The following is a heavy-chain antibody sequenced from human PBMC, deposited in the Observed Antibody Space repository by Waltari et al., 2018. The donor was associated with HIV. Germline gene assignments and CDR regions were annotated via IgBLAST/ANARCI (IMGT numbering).Heavy chain of an antibody. CDR2: ISYDGSNK. CDR1: GFTFSSYA. J-gene: IGHJ4*02. CDR3: ARDLRYGSGLVDY. D-gene: IGHD3-10*01. V-gene: IGHV3-30*04. Sequence: QVQLVESGGGVVKHGRSLRLSCAASGFTFSSYAMHWVRQAPGKGLEWVAVISYDGSNKYYADSVKGRFTISRDNSKNTLYLQMNSLRAEDTAVYYCARDLRYGSGLVDYWGQGTLVTVSS.